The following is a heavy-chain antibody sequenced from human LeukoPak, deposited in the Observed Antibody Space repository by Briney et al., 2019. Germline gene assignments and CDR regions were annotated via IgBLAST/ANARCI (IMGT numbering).Heavy chain of an antibody. CDR3: ARIWAVVGATSSSDY. Sequence: ASETLSLTCTGSGGSISSSSYYWGWIRQPPGKGLEWIGSIYYSGSTYYNPSLKSRVTISVDASKNQFSLKLSSVTAADTAGYYCARIWAVVGATSSSDYWGQGTLVTVSS. J-gene: IGHJ4*02. D-gene: IGHD1-26*01. CDR2: IYYSGST. V-gene: IGHV4-39*01. CDR1: GGSISSSSYY.